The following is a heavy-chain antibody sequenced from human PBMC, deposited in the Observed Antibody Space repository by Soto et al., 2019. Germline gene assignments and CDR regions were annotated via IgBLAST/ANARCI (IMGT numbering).Heavy chain of an antibody. CDR2: ISAYNGNT. J-gene: IGHJ4*02. V-gene: IGHV1-18*01. CDR1: GYTFTSYG. D-gene: IGHD6-19*01. Sequence: QVQLVQSGAEVKKHGASVKVSCKASGYTFTSYGITWVRQAPGQGLEWMGCISAYNGNTNYAQKLQGRVTMNTDTSMSTAYMELRSLRSDDTAVYYCARDLFAYSSGWAPFDYWGQGTLVTVSS. CDR3: ARDLFAYSSGWAPFDY.